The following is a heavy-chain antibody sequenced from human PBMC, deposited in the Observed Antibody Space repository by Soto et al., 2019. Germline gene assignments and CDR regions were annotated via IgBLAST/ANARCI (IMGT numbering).Heavy chain of an antibody. D-gene: IGHD3-10*01. Sequence: QVQLVESGGGVVQPGRSLRLSCAASGFTFSSYGMHWVRQAPGKGLEWVALIWYDGTDKYYADSVKGRFTISRDNSRNTLYLLMNCLRAEDTAVYYCARDRVLLDPWGRGTLVTVSS. V-gene: IGHV3-33*01. J-gene: IGHJ2*01. CDR3: ARDRVLLDP. CDR2: IWYDGTDK. CDR1: GFTFSSYG.